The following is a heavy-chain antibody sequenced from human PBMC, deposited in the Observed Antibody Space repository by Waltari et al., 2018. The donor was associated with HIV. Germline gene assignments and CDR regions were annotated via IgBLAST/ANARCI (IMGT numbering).Heavy chain of an antibody. V-gene: IGHV4-39*01. CDR2: LFHSGSP. D-gene: IGHD1-1*01. J-gene: IGHJ6*02. CDR3: ARHCLQKGWLTQLKYYYGMDV. CDR1: GGSISSSSYY. Sequence: QQQLQEAGPGLVKPSETLSLTCTVSGGSISSSSYYWAWLRQSPGKGLEWIGSLFHSGSPDYSPSLGSRATISGDMSANRFSLKLTSVTSTDTAVYFCARHCLQKGWLTQLKYYYGMDVWRQGTTVIVSS.